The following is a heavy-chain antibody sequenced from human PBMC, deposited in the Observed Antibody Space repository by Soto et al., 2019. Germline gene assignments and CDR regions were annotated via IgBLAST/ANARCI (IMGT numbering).Heavy chain of an antibody. J-gene: IGHJ5*02. CDR3: ARSPYNWFDP. Sequence: QITLKESGPTLVKPAQTLTLTCTFSGFSLRTTSMGVGWIRQPPGKALEWLALIYWDGDTRYTPSLKSRLTITTDTSKNQVVLTRTNMDPVDTATHYCARSPYNWFDPWGQGILVTVSS. CDR1: GFSLRTTSMG. V-gene: IGHV2-5*02. CDR2: IYWDGDT.